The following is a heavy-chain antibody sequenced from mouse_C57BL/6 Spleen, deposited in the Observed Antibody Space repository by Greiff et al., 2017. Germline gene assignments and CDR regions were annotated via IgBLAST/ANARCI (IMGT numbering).Heavy chain of an antibody. D-gene: IGHD2-4*01. J-gene: IGHJ4*01. V-gene: IGHV1-72*01. CDR2: IDPNSGGT. CDR1: GYTFTSYW. CDR3: AREGLERGYAMDY. Sequence: VQVVESGAELVKPGASVKLSCKASGYTFTSYWMHWVKQRPGRGLEWIGRIDPNSGGTKYNEKFKSKATLTVDKPSSTAYMQLSSLTSEDSAVYYCAREGLERGYAMDYWGQGTSVTVSS.